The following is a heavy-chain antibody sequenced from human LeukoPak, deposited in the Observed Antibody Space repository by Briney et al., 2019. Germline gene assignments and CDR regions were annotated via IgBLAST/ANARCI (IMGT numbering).Heavy chain of an antibody. J-gene: IGHJ4*02. CDR1: GYTFTSCY. V-gene: IGHV1-46*01. D-gene: IGHD2-21*02. CDR2: INPSAGST. Sequence: ASVKVSCKTSGYTFTSCYMHWVRRAPGQGLEWMGMINPSAGSTRYAQKFQGRVTMTTDTSTSTVYMELSSLRSEDTAVYYCARGGCGDSAAPFDDWGQGTLVPVSS. CDR3: ARGGCGDSAAPFDD.